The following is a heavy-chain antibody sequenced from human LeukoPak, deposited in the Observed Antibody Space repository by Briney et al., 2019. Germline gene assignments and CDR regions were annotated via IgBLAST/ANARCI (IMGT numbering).Heavy chain of an antibody. Sequence: GESLMISCKGSGYSFTTFWIAWVRQMPGKGLELMGIIYPGDSETIYNPSFQGQVSISADRSVSTAYLQWSSLKASDTAMYYCARQVCSGGSCRFHYWGQGTLVTVSS. D-gene: IGHD2-15*01. CDR1: GYSFTTFW. CDR2: IYPGDSET. V-gene: IGHV5-51*01. CDR3: ARQVCSGGSCRFHY. J-gene: IGHJ4*02.